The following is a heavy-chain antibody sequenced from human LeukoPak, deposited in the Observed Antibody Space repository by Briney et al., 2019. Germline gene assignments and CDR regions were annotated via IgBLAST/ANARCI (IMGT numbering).Heavy chain of an antibody. D-gene: IGHD2-2*03. CDR1: GYTFTSYY. J-gene: IGHJ6*02. CDR3: ARGDGYCSSTSCYANYYYGMDV. Sequence: ASVKVSCKASGYTFTSYYMHWVRQAPGQGLEWMGIINPSGGSTSYVQKFQGGVTMTRDTSTSTVYMELSSLRSEDTAVYYCARGDGYCSSTSCYANYYYGMDVWGQGTTVTVSS. CDR2: INPSGGST. V-gene: IGHV1-46*01.